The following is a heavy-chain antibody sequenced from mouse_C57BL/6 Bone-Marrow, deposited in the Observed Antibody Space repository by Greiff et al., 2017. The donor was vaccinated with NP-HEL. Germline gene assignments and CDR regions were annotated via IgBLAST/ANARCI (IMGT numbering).Heavy chain of an antibody. V-gene: IGHV1-42*01. D-gene: IGHD1-1*01. Sequence: EVKLVESGPELVKPGASVKISCKASGYSFTGYYMNWVKQSPEKSLEWIGEINPSTGGTTYNQKFKAKATLTVDKSSSTAYMQLKSLTSEDSAVYYCARVTTVVGGYYYAMDYWGQGTSVTVSS. J-gene: IGHJ4*01. CDR2: INPSTGGT. CDR1: GYSFTGYY. CDR3: ARVTTVVGGYYYAMDY.